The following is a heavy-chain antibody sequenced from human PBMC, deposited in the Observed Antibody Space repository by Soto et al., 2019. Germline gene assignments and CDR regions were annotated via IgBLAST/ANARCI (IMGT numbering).Heavy chain of an antibody. J-gene: IGHJ4*02. Sequence: GGSLRLSCAASGFTFSSYGMHWVRQAPGKGLEWVALISYDGSNKYYAESVKGRFTISRDNSKNTLYLQMNSLRPEDTAVYYCSKGGHLGSGNYYNPYYFDYWGQGTLVTVSS. CDR3: SKGGHLGSGNYYNPYYFDY. D-gene: IGHD3-10*01. CDR1: GFTFSSYG. V-gene: IGHV3-30*18. CDR2: ISYDGSNK.